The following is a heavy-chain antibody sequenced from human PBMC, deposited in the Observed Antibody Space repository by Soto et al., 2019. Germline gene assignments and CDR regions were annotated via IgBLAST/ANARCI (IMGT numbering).Heavy chain of an antibody. D-gene: IGHD2-15*01. CDR2: IRSKANSYAT. CDR1: GFTFSGSA. CDR3: TRQDVVVVAAEYYYYYMDV. V-gene: IGHV3-73*01. Sequence: EVQLVESGGGLVQPGGSLKLSCAASGFTFSGSAMHWVRQASGKGLEWVGRIRSKANSYATAYAASVKGRFTISRDDSKNTAYLQMYSLKTEDTAVYYCTRQDVVVVAAEYYYYYMDVWGKGTTVTVSS. J-gene: IGHJ6*03.